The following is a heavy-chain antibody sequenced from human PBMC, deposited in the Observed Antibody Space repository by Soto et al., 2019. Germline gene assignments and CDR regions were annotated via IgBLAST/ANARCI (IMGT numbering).Heavy chain of an antibody. V-gene: IGHV1-18*01. CDR2: ISAYNGNT. D-gene: IGHD3-9*01. Sequence: ASVKVSCKASGYSFTRYYMNWVRQAPGQGLEWMGWISAYNGNTHYEEKLQGRVTITRDTSASTAYMDLRSLRSDDTAVYYCARDQTTYSDILTGQYYFDYWGQATQVTVSS. CDR3: ARDQTTYSDILTGQYYFDY. J-gene: IGHJ4*02. CDR1: GYSFTRYY.